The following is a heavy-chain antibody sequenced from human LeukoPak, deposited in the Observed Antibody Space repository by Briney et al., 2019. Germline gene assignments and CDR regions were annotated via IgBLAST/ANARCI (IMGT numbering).Heavy chain of an antibody. Sequence: GGSLRLSCAASGFIFRNYGMSWVRQAPGKGLEWISTINWNAGSIGYADSVRGRFTISRDNAKSTLYLQMNSLRAEDTAFYYCASDEGSCSTSCYTPDSWGQGTLVTVSP. CDR1: GFIFRNYG. J-gene: IGHJ5*01. CDR2: INWNAGSI. CDR3: ASDEGSCSTSCYTPDS. V-gene: IGHV3-20*04. D-gene: IGHD2-2*02.